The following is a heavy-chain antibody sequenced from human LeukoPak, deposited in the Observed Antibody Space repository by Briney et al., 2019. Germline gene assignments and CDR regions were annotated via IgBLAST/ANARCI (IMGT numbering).Heavy chain of an antibody. CDR3: ARVIAARPRDAFDI. CDR2: IYYSGST. Sequence: SETLSLTCVVSGDSVGSSHWWSWVRQPPGKGLEWIGSIYYSGSTYYNPSLKSRVTISVDTSKNQFSLKLSPVTAADTAVYYCARVIAARPRDAFDIWGQGTMVTVSS. D-gene: IGHD6-6*01. J-gene: IGHJ3*02. V-gene: IGHV4-39*01. CDR1: GDSVGSSHW.